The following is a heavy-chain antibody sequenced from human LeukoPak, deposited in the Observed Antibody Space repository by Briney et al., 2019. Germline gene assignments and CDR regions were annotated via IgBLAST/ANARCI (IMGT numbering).Heavy chain of an antibody. CDR1: SGSISTSNYY. V-gene: IGHV4-39*07. J-gene: IGHJ4*02. CDR3: ARGPWQQLAHFDN. D-gene: IGHD6-13*01. Sequence: PSETLSLTCTVSSGSISTSNYYWGWVRQPPGKALEWIGNIFYSGSTYYSPSLKSRVTISLDTSRNQFSLKLNSVTAAETAVYYCARGPWQQLAHFDNWGQGTLVTVSS. CDR2: IFYSGST.